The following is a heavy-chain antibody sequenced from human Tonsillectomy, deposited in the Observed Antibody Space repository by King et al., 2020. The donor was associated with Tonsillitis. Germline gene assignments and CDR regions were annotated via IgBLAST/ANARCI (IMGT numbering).Heavy chain of an antibody. CDR3: AKDSIGLSYWYFDL. CDR2: IASDASYE. V-gene: IGHV3-30*18. D-gene: IGHD3-22*01. Sequence: VQLVESGGGVVQPGRSLRLSCAASGFMFSNNGMHWVRQAPGKGLEWVALIASDASYENYADSVKGRFTNSRDNSKNTLYLEMNSLRVEDTAVYYCAKDSIGLSYWYFDLWGRGTLVTVSS. J-gene: IGHJ2*01. CDR1: GFMFSNNG.